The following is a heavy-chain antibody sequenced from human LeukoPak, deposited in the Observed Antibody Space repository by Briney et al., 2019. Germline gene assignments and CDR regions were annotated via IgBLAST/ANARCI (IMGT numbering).Heavy chain of an antibody. D-gene: IGHD3-10*01. Sequence: WASVKVSCKASGYTFTSYGINWVRQATGQGLEWMGWMNPNSGNTGYAQKFQGRVTMTRNTSISTAYMGLSSLRSEDTAVYYCARFYYYGSGSYYWFDPWGQGTLVTVSS. CDR3: ARFYYYGSGSYYWFDP. CDR1: GYTFTSYG. J-gene: IGHJ5*02. CDR2: MNPNSGNT. V-gene: IGHV1-8*02.